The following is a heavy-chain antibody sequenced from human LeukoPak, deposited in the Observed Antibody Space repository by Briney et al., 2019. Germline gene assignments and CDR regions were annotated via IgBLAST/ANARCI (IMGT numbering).Heavy chain of an antibody. CDR1: GGSFSGYY. CDR2: INHSGST. V-gene: IGHV4-34*01. D-gene: IGHD3-3*01. J-gene: IGHJ4*02. Sequence: SETLSLTCAVYGGSFSGYYWSWIRQPPGKGLEWIGEINHSGSTNYNPSLKSRVTISVDTSKNQFSLKLSSVTAADTAVYYCARSGTIFGVVINDYWGQGTLVTVSS. CDR3: ARSGTIFGVVINDY.